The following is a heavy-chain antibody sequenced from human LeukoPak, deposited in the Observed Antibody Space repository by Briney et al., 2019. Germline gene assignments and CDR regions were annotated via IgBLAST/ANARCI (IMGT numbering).Heavy chain of an antibody. D-gene: IGHD3-3*01. CDR1: GFDFSSNW. V-gene: IGHV3-74*01. CDR3: AKDHYWSIDY. J-gene: IGHJ4*02. CDR2: IKGDGIST. Sequence: GGSLRLSCEAYGFDFSSNWMHWVRHAPGQGLVWVSRIKGDGISTNYADSVKGRFTISRDIAKNTLYLQMNSLRAEDTGVYYCAKDHYWSIDYWGRGTLVTVSS.